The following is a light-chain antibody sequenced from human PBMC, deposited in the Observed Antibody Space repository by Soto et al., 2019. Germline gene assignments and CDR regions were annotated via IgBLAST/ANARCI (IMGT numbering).Light chain of an antibody. Sequence: IQMTQCPSSLSASVGDRVTITCLSSQSISSYLNWYQQKPGKAPKLLIYAASSLQSGVPSRFSGSGSGTDFTLTISSLQPEDFATYYCQQSYSTPPTFGQGTKVDIK. CDR1: QSISSY. CDR3: QQSYSTPPT. V-gene: IGKV1-39*01. J-gene: IGKJ1*01. CDR2: AAS.